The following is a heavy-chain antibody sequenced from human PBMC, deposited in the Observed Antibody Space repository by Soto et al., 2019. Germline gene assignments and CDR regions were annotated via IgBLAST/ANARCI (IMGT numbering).Heavy chain of an antibody. J-gene: IGHJ6*02. CDR2: INGGSTT. CDR3: AKDKDWSGVYGMDV. CDR1: GFSFSSYA. V-gene: IGHV3-23*01. D-gene: IGHD3-3*01. Sequence: GGSLRLSCAASGFSFSSYAMNWVRQAPGKGLEWVTTINGGSTTYYADSVKGRFTIYRDNSKNTLYLQMNGLRAEDTAVYYCAKDKDWSGVYGMDVWGQGTTVTVS.